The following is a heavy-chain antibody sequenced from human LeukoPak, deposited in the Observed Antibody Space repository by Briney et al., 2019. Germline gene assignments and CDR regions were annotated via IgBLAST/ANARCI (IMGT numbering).Heavy chain of an antibody. V-gene: IGHV1-69*13. CDR3: AGDYTIKAPYFDY. D-gene: IGHD5-24*01. Sequence: SVKVSCKASGGSFSSSTINWVRQAPGQGLEWMGEIVPKYYTTNYAQKFQGRVTISADSSTSTAYMELSSLTSEDTAVYYCAGDYTIKAPYFDYWGQGTLVTVSS. CDR1: GGSFSSST. J-gene: IGHJ4*02. CDR2: IVPKYYTT.